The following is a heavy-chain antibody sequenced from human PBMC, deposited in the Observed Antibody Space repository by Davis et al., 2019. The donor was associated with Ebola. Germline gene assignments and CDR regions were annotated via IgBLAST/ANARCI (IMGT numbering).Heavy chain of an antibody. CDR2: ISSTGTSI. J-gene: IGHJ3*02. CDR1: GFTFSNYA. CDR3: ARDSWPSSGRYWHAFDI. D-gene: IGHD3-22*01. V-gene: IGHV3-48*04. Sequence: PGGSLRLSCAASGFTFSNYAMNWVRQAPGKGLEWVSYISSTGTSIYFADSVKGRFTISRDNAKNSLYLQMSSLRAEDTAVYYCARDSWPSSGRYWHAFDIWGQGTMVTVSS.